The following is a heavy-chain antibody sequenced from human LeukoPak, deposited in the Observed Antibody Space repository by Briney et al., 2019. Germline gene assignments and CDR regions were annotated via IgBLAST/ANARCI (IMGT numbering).Heavy chain of an antibody. J-gene: IGHJ4*02. CDR2: IDPSDSYT. CDR1: GYSFTSYW. CDR3: ASQLYSSCWVEY. D-gene: IGHD6-19*01. Sequence: GESLRISCKGSGYSFTSYWISWVRQMPGKGLEWMGRIDPSDSYTNYSPSFQGHVTISADKSISTAYLQWSSLKASDTAMYYCASQLYSSCWVEYWGQGTLVTVSS. V-gene: IGHV5-10-1*01.